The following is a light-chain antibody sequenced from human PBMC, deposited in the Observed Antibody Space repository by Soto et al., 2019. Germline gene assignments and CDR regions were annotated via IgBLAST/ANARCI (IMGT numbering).Light chain of an antibody. Sequence: AIQMTQSPSSLSASVGDRVTITCRASQGIRNELGWYQQRPGKAPKLLIYAASTLESGVPSRFSASGSGTDFTLTISSLRPEDFATYYCLQDSNYPRTFGQATKVEIK. CDR1: QGIRNE. CDR3: LQDSNYPRT. CDR2: AAS. V-gene: IGKV1-6*01. J-gene: IGKJ1*01.